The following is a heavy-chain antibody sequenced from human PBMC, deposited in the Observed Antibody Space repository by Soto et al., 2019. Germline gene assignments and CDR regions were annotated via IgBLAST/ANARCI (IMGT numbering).Heavy chain of an antibody. Sequence: GGSLRLSCAASGFSFSDYAIHWVRQAPGKGLEWVPVISYDGSMKYYADSVKGRFTISRDNSKNTVHLRLDSLKAEDTAIYYCAREVRLAAIDLAYWGQGTLVTVSS. D-gene: IGHD2-21*01. CDR1: GFSFSDYA. CDR3: AREVRLAAIDLAY. CDR2: ISYDGSMK. J-gene: IGHJ4*02. V-gene: IGHV3-30*04.